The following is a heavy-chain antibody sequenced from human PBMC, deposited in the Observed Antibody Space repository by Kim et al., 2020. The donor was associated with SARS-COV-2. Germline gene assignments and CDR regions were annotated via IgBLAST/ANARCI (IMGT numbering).Heavy chain of an antibody. J-gene: IGHJ5*02. Sequence: GGSLRLSCAVSGFSVSGDNTNWVRQAPGKGLECVSVIHIGGATFYADSVKGRFTISRDSSKNTLYLQMNSLRVEDMAVYYCARYDWFDHWGQGTPVTVSS. V-gene: IGHV3-66*01. CDR1: GFSVSGDN. CDR3: ARYDWFDH. CDR2: IHIGGAT.